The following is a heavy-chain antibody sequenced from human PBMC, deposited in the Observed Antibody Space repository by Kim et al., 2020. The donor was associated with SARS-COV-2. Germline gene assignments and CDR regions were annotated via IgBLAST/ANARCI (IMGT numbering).Heavy chain of an antibody. CDR1: GDSVSSNRVA. Sequence: SQTLSLTCAISGDSVSSNRVAWNWIRQSPSRGLEWLGRTYYRSKWYNDYAVSVKSRITINPDTSKNQFSLQLNSATPEDTAVYYCTRAGIAVAGTFGFDPWGQGTLVTVSS. J-gene: IGHJ5*02. CDR2: TYYRSKWYN. CDR3: TRAGIAVAGTFGFDP. D-gene: IGHD6-19*01. V-gene: IGHV6-1*01.